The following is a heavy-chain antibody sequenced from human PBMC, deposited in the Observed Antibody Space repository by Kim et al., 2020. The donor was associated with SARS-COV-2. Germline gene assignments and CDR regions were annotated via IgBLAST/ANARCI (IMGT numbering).Heavy chain of an antibody. Sequence: ASVKVSCKVSGYTLTELSMHWVRQAPGKGLEWMGGFDPEDGETIYAQKFQGRVTMTEDTSTDTAYMELSSLRSEDTAVYYCATVEPRGNYYYYGMDVWGQGTTVTVSS. CDR3: ATVEPRGNYYYYGMDV. J-gene: IGHJ6*02. V-gene: IGHV1-24*01. D-gene: IGHD6-13*01. CDR2: FDPEDGET. CDR1: GYTLTELS.